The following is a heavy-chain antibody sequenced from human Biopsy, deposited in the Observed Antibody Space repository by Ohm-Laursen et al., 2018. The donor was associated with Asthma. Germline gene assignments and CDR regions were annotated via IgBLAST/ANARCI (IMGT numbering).Heavy chain of an antibody. D-gene: IGHD4-17*01. V-gene: IGHV4-31*03. CDR3: ARTTYGDDGFDP. CDR2: IYYSGST. CDR1: GGSINIGDYY. J-gene: IGHJ5*02. Sequence: SQTLSLTCTVSGGSINIGDYYWSWIRQHPVKGLEWIGYIYYSGSTYYNPSLKSRVSISPDTSKNQFSLSLTSVTAADTAVYYCARTTYGDDGFDPWGQGTLVTVSP.